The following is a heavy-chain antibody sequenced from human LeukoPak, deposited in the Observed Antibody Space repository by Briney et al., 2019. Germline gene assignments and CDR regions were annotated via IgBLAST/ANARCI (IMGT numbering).Heavy chain of an antibody. CDR3: ARKAYSSGWRNFDY. J-gene: IGHJ4*02. CDR2: IYYSGST. CDR1: GGSISSYY. V-gene: IGHV4-59*01. D-gene: IGHD6-19*01. Sequence: KAPETLSLTCTVSGGSISSYYWSWIRQPPGKGLEWIGYIYYSGSTNYNPSLKSRVTISVDTSKNQFSLKLSSVTAADTAVYYCARKAYSSGWRNFDYWGQGTLVTVSS.